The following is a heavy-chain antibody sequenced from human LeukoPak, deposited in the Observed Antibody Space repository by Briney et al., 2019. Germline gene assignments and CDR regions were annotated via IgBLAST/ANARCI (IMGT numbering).Heavy chain of an antibody. CDR3: ATISSGWLDNYFDY. V-gene: IGHV1-2*02. Sequence: GASVKVPCKASGYTFTGYYMHWVRQAPGQGLEWMGWINPNSGGTNYAQKFQGRVTMTRDTSISTAYMELSRLRSDDTAVYYCATISSGWLDNYFDYWGQGTLVTVSS. CDR2: INPNSGGT. J-gene: IGHJ4*02. CDR1: GYTFTGYY. D-gene: IGHD6-19*01.